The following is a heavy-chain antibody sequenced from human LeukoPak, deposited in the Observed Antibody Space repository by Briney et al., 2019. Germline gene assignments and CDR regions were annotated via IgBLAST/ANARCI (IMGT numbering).Heavy chain of an antibody. CDR1: GGSFSGYY. V-gene: IGHV4-34*01. Sequence: PSETLSLTCAVYGGSFSGYYWSWIRQPPGKGLEWIGEINHSGSTNYNPSLKSRVTISVDTSKNQFSLKLSSVTAADTAVYYCARGRGDIVVVPAAPFDPRGQGTLVTVSS. CDR2: INHSGST. J-gene: IGHJ5*02. CDR3: ARGRGDIVVVPAAPFDP. D-gene: IGHD2-2*01.